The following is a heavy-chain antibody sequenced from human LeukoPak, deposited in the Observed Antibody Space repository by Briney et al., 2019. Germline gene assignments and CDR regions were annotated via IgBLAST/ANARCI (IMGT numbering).Heavy chain of an antibody. CDR2: IYPGDSDT. J-gene: IGHJ4*02. CDR3: ARRGEAMDPFDY. D-gene: IGHD5-18*01. V-gene: IGHV5-51*01. Sequence: GESLEISCKDSGYSFTSYWIGWVRQMPGKGLEWMGIIYPGDSDTRYSPSFQGQVTISADKSINTAYLQWSSLKASDTAIYYCARRGEAMDPFDYWGQGTLVTVSS. CDR1: GYSFTSYW.